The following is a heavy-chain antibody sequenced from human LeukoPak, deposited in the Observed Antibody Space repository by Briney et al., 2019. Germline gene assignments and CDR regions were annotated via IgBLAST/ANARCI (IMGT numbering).Heavy chain of an antibody. CDR2: IYYSGST. D-gene: IGHD6-13*01. Sequence: PSETLSLTCTVSGGSISSGGYYWSWIRQHPGKGLEWIGYIYYSGSTYYNPSLKSRVTISVDMSKNQFSLKLSSVTAADTAVYYCAREYVGYRNYYYYYMDVWGKGTTVTVSS. V-gene: IGHV4-31*03. CDR3: AREYVGYRNYYYYYMDV. J-gene: IGHJ6*03. CDR1: GGSISSGGYY.